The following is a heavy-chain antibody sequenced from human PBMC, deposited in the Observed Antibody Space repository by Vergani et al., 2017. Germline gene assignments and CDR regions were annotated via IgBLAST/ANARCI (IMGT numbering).Heavy chain of an antibody. J-gene: IGHJ3*02. CDR2: IIPIFGTA. D-gene: IGHD3-10*01. CDR3: ARDNGYYGSGWDAFDI. V-gene: IGHV1-69*06. Sequence: VQLVQSGAEVKKPGESLRISCKGSGYSFTSYWISWVRQAPGQGLEWMGGIIPIFGTANYAQKFQGRVTITADKSTSTAYMELSSLRSEDTAVYYCARDNGYYGSGWDAFDIWGQGTMVTVSS. CDR1: GYSFTSYW.